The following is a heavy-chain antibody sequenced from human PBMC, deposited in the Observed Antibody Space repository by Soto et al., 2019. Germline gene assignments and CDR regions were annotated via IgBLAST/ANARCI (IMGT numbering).Heavy chain of an antibody. Sequence: PSETLSLTCAVSGGSCSDFYWTWIRQLPGKGLEWIGEINHIGYTNYNPSLESRVAISVDTSKNQFSLNLRSVTAADTAVYYCGPRGAVAPRGYWGQGTLVTVSS. J-gene: IGHJ4*02. D-gene: IGHD2-15*01. CDR2: INHIGYT. V-gene: IGHV4-34*01. CDR3: GPRGAVAPRGY. CDR1: GGSCSDFY.